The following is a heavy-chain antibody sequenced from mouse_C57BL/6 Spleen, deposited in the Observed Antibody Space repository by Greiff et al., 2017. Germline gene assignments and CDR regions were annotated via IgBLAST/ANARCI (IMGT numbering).Heavy chain of an antibody. CDR1: GFNIKDDY. D-gene: IGHD6-1*01. V-gene: IGHV14-4*01. CDR3: TKDSHWYFDV. Sequence: VQLQQSGAELVRPGASVKLSCPASGFNIKDDYMYWLKQRPEQSLEWIGWIGPENGDTEYASKFQGKATITADTSSNTAYLQLSSLTSEDTAVYYCTKDSHWYFDVWGTGTTVTVSS. CDR2: IGPENGDT. J-gene: IGHJ1*03.